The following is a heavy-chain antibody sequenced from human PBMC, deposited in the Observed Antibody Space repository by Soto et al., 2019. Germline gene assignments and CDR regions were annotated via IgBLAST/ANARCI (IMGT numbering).Heavy chain of an antibody. Sequence: SVKVSCKASGGTFSSYAISWVRQAPGQGLEWMGGIIPIFGTANYAQKFQGRVTITADKSTSTAYMELSSLRSEDTAVYYCARGRGITGTTYYFDYWGQGTLVTVSS. J-gene: IGHJ4*02. CDR3: ARGRGITGTTYYFDY. CDR2: IIPIFGTA. D-gene: IGHD1-20*01. V-gene: IGHV1-69*06. CDR1: GGTFSSYA.